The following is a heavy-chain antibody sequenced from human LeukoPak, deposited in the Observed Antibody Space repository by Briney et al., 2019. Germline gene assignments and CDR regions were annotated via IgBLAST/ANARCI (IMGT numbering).Heavy chain of an antibody. Sequence: SVTVSCKASGGTFSSYAISWVRQAPGQGLEWMGGIIPIFGTANYAQKFQGRVTITADESTSTAYMELSSLRFEDTAVYYCARVVWSGYYGDWFDPWGQGTLVTVSS. J-gene: IGHJ5*02. D-gene: IGHD3-3*01. CDR3: ARVVWSGYYGDWFDP. CDR2: IIPIFGTA. CDR1: GGTFSSYA. V-gene: IGHV1-69*13.